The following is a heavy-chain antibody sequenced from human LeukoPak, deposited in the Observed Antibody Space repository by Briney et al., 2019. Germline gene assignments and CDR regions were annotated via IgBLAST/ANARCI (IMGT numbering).Heavy chain of an antibody. J-gene: IGHJ6*02. CDR1: GYTLTSYD. V-gene: IGHV1-3*01. D-gene: IGHD6-19*01. CDR3: ATVAGNPAHYGMDV. CDR2: INAGNGNT. Sequence: ASVKVSCKASGYTLTSYDINWVRQATGQRLEWMGWINAGNGNTKYSQKFQGRVTITRDTSASTAYMELSSLRSEDTAVYYCATVAGNPAHYGMDVWGQGTTVTVSS.